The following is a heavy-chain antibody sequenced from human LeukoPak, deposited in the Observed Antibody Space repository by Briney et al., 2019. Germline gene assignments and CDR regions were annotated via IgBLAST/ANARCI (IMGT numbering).Heavy chain of an antibody. D-gene: IGHD1-26*01. V-gene: IGHV4-59*01. CDR1: GGSISSYY. J-gene: IGHJ6*03. CDR3: ARDPRGYYYYYMDV. CDR2: IYYSGST. Sequence: SETLSLTCTVSGGSISSYYWSWIRQPPGKGLEWIGYIYYSGSTNYNPSLKSRVTISVDTSKNQFSLKLSSVTAEDTAVYYCARDPRGYYYYYMDVWGKGTTVTVSS.